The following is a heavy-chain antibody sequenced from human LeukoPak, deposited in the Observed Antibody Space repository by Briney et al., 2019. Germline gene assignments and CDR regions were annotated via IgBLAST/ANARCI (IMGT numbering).Heavy chain of an antibody. CDR2: IIPIFGSA. V-gene: IGHV1-69*01. J-gene: IGHJ3*02. D-gene: IGHD6-19*01. CDR3: ARGRAAVAGDDAFDI. CDR1: GGTFSTYG. Sequence: SVKVSCEASGGTFSTYGISWVRQAPGQGLEWMGGIIPIFGSANYAQKFQGRVTITADESTSTAYMELSSLRSEDTAVYYCARGRAAVAGDDAFDIWGQGTMVTVSS.